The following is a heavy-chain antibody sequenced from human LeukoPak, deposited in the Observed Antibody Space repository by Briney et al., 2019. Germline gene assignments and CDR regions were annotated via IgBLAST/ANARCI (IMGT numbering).Heavy chain of an antibody. CDR3: ARDLGYYGSGTGAFDI. V-gene: IGHV4-59*12. D-gene: IGHD3-10*01. J-gene: IGHJ3*02. CDR1: GGSITGYY. Sequence: KPSETLTLTCTVSGGSITGYYWSWIRQPPGRGLEWVGYVFYEGGTLYNPSLKSRVTISVDTSKNQFSLQLNSVTPEDTAVYYCARDLGYYGSGTGAFDIWGQGTMVTVSS. CDR2: VFYEGGT.